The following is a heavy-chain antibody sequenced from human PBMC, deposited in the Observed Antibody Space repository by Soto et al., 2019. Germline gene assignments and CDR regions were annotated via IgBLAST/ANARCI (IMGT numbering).Heavy chain of an antibody. D-gene: IGHD3-16*01. V-gene: IGHV1-46*01. CDR2: INPSGGST. J-gene: IGHJ6*02. Sequence: ASVKVSCKASGYTFTSYYMHWVRQAPGQGLEWMGIINPSGGSTSYAQKFQGRVTMTRDTSTSTAYMELSSLRSEDTAVYYCEREGVRGMDVWGQGTTVTVSS. CDR3: EREGVRGMDV. CDR1: GYTFTSYY.